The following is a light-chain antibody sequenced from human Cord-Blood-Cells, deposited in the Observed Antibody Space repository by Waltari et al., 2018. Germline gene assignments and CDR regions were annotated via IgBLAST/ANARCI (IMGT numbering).Light chain of an antibody. J-gene: IGLJ3*02. CDR1: ALPKQY. CDR3: QSADSSAPWV. V-gene: IGLV3-25*03. Sequence: SYELTQPPSVSVSPGQTARITCSGDALPKQYAYWYQQKPGQAPVLVIYKDSERPSGIPERVSGSSSGTTVTLTISGVQAEDEADYDCQSADSSAPWVFGGGTKLTVL. CDR2: KDS.